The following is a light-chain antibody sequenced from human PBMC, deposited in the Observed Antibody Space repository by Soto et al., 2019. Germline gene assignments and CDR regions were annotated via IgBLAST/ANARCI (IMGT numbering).Light chain of an antibody. CDR1: SSNIGKNY. V-gene: IGLV1-51*01. J-gene: IGLJ1*01. Sequence: QSVFTQPPSVSAAPGQKVTISCSGSSSNIGKNYVSWYQQLPGTAPKLLIYDTDKRPSGILDRFSGSKSGTSATLGITGLQTGDEADYYCATWDSSLSVYVFGTGTKLTVL. CDR3: ATWDSSLSVYV. CDR2: DTD.